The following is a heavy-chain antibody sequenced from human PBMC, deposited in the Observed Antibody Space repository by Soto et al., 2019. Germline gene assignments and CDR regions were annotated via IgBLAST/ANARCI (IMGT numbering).Heavy chain of an antibody. V-gene: IGHV1-18*01. CDR3: ARNCSGGSCYFGWLDP. Sequence: ASVKVSCKASGGTFSSYAISWVRQAPGQGLEWMGGIIAYNGDTKYAQKLQGRVTMTTDTSTSTAYMELRSLRSDDTAVYYCARNCSGGSCYFGWLDPWGQGTLVTVSS. D-gene: IGHD2-15*01. J-gene: IGHJ5*02. CDR2: IIAYNGDT. CDR1: GGTFSSYA.